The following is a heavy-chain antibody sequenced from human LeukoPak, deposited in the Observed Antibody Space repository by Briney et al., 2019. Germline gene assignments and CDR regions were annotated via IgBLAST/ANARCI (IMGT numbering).Heavy chain of an antibody. V-gene: IGHV4-31*03. CDR1: GGSISSGGYY. CDR2: IYYSGST. CDR3: ASTTESIAARPIYFDY. Sequence: NPSETLSLTCTVSGGSISSGGYYWSWIRQHPGKGLEWIGYIYYSGSTYYNPSLKSRVTISVDTSKNQFSLKLSSVTAADTAVYYCASTTESIAARPIYFDYWGQGTLVTVSS. J-gene: IGHJ4*02. D-gene: IGHD6-6*01.